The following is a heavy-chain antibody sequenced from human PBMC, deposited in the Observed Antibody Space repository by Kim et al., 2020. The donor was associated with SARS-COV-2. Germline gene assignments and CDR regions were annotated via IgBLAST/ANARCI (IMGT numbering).Heavy chain of an antibody. CDR3: ATVDYSGYANWFDP. Sequence: ASVKVSCKVSGYTLTELSMHWVRQAPGKGLEWMGGFDPEDGETIYAQKFQGRVTMTEDTSTDTAYMELSSLRSEDTAVYYCATVDYSGYANWFDPWGQGTLVTVSS. CDR1: GYTLTELS. V-gene: IGHV1-24*01. D-gene: IGHD5-12*01. CDR2: FDPEDGET. J-gene: IGHJ5*02.